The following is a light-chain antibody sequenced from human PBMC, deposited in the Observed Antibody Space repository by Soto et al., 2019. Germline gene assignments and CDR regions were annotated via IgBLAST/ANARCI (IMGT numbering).Light chain of an antibody. V-gene: IGKV1-33*01. CDR2: DAT. Sequence: DIQMTQSPSSLSASVGDRVTITCQASQDISNYLNWYQQRVGEAPKLLIYDATNLEKGVPSRFSGGGSGTLFTFTISSLQPEDTATYYCQQFESLPLTFGGGTKVDIK. CDR1: QDISNY. J-gene: IGKJ4*01. CDR3: QQFESLPLT.